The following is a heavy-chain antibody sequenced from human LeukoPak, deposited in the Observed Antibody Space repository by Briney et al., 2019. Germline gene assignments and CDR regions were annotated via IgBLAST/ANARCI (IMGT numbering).Heavy chain of an antibody. CDR2: ISYDGSNK. Sequence: GGSLRLSCAASGFTFSSYAMHWVRQAPGKGLEWVAVISYDGSNKYYADSVKGRFTISRDDSKNTLYLQMNSLRAEDTAVYYCAAPGDYSSSWYSWFDPWGQGTLVTVSS. J-gene: IGHJ5*02. V-gene: IGHV3-30*04. CDR1: GFTFSSYA. D-gene: IGHD6-13*01. CDR3: AAPGDYSSSWYSWFDP.